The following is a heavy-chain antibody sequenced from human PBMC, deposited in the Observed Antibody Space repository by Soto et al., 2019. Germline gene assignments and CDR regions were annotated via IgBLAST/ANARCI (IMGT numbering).Heavy chain of an antibody. J-gene: IGHJ5*02. Sequence: QVPLVQSGAEVKKPGASVKVSCKVHGSTPTELAMHWVRQAPGKGLEWMGGFDPEEGETVYAPNFEGRVTMTEDTSTDTAYMELSSLRSDDTAVYYCATQGGVDGGFLFYFDLWGQGTLVTVSS. CDR3: ATQGGVDGGFLFYFDL. CDR1: GSTPTELA. CDR2: FDPEEGET. D-gene: IGHD3-16*01. V-gene: IGHV1-24*01.